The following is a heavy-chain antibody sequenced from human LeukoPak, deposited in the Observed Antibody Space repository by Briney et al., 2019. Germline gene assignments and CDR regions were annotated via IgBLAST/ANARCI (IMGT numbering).Heavy chain of an antibody. V-gene: IGHV5-51*01. D-gene: IGHD5-18*01. Sequence: PGESLKISCKGSGYSFTSYWIGWVRQMPGKGLEWMGIIYPGDSDTRYSPSFQGQVTISADKSISTAYLQWSSLKASDTAMYYCARQTAMGYYYYYYSMDVWGQGTTVTVSS. CDR3: ARQTAMGYYYYYYSMDV. CDR1: GYSFTSYW. J-gene: IGHJ6*02. CDR2: IYPGDSDT.